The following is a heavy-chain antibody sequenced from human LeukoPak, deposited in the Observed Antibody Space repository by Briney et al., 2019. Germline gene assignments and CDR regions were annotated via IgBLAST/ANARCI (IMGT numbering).Heavy chain of an antibody. D-gene: IGHD2-8*01. J-gene: IGHJ4*02. Sequence: PSETLSLTCTVSGGSISNYYWSWIRQPPGKGLEWIGEINHSGSTNYNPSLKSRVTISVDTSKNQFSLKLSSVTAADTAVYYCARVGRTISRWGQGTLVTVSS. CDR1: GGSISNYY. CDR3: ARVGRTISR. V-gene: IGHV4-34*01. CDR2: INHSGST.